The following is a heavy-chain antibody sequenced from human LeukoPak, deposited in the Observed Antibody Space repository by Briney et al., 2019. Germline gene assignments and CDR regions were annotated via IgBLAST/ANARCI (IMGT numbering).Heavy chain of an antibody. D-gene: IGHD6-13*01. CDR2: INHSGST. Sequence: SETLSLTCAVYGGSFSGYYWGWIRQTPGKGLEWIGEINHSGSTNYNPSLKSRVTISVDTSKNQFSLKLSSVTAADTAVYYCARVGYSSSWGYYYYMDVWGKGTTVTVSS. V-gene: IGHV4-34*01. CDR1: GGSFSGYY. CDR3: ARVGYSSSWGYYYYMDV. J-gene: IGHJ6*03.